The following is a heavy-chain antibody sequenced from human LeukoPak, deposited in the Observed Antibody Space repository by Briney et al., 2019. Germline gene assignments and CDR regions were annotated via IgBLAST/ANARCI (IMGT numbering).Heavy chain of an antibody. CDR2: ISSSGSTI. CDR3: ARELLWFGESALAFDI. Sequence: GGSLRLSCAASGFTFSDYYMSWIRQAPGKGLEWVSYISSSGSTIYYADSVKGRFTISRDNAKNSLYLQMNSLRAEDTAVYYCARELLWFGESALAFDIWGQGTMVTVSS. J-gene: IGHJ3*02. D-gene: IGHD3-10*01. CDR1: GFTFSDYY. V-gene: IGHV3-11*01.